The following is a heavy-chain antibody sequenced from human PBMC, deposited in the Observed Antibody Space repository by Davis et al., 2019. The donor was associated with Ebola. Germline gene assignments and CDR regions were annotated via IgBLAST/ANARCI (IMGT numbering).Heavy chain of an antibody. CDR2: IYYSGST. CDR1: GGSISSSSYY. Sequence: PSETLSLTCTVSGGSISSSSYYWGWIRQPPGKDLEWIGSIYYSGSTYYNPSLKSRVTISLDTSNSQLSLRLSSVTAADTAIYYCARSKRCSGYSCQLEPFDYWGQGTLVTVSS. D-gene: IGHD3-22*01. J-gene: IGHJ4*02. V-gene: IGHV4-39*07. CDR3: ARSKRCSGYSCQLEPFDY.